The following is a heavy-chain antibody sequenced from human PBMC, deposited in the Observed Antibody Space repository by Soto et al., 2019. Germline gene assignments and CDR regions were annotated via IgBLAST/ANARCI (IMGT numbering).Heavy chain of an antibody. CDR3: ARGDSTGPPKGWFDP. J-gene: IGHJ5*02. V-gene: IGHV1-18*04. D-gene: IGHD1-1*01. CDR1: GYTFTRYS. Sequence: ASVKVSCKASGYTFTRYSINWVRQAPGQGLEWVGWISNYNGETKYAEKFQGRVTLTTDTSTTTTYMDLRSLTSDDTAVYFCARGDSTGPPKGWFDPWGQGTLFTVSS. CDR2: ISNYNGET.